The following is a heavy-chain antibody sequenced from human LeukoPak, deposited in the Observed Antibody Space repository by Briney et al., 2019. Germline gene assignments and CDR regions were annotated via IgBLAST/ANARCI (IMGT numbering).Heavy chain of an antibody. D-gene: IGHD2-2*01. CDR3: ARRHIVVVPAAMRANWFDP. J-gene: IGHJ5*02. Sequence: SETLSLTCAVYGGSFSGYYWSWIRQPPGKGLEWIGEINHSGSTNYNPSLKSRVTISVDTSKNQFSLKVSSVTAADTAVYYCARRHIVVVPAAMRANWFDPWGQGTLVTVSS. CDR2: INHSGST. V-gene: IGHV4-34*01. CDR1: GGSFSGYY.